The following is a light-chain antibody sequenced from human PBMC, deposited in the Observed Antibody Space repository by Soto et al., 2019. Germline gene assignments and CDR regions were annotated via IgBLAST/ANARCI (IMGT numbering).Light chain of an antibody. CDR1: NSNIGSNT. V-gene: IGLV1-44*01. Sequence: QSGKTVDPGGSRTPGKKVTISCSGSNSNIGSNTVNWYQQLPGTAPKLLIYYDNLRPSGVPDRISGSKSGTSASLAISGLQSDDEADYYCAAWDDSLNGRVFGTGSKVTVL. CDR2: YDN. J-gene: IGLJ1*01. CDR3: AAWDDSLNGRV.